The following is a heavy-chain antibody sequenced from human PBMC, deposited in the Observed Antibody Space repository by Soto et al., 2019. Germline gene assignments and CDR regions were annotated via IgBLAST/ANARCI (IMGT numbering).Heavy chain of an antibody. V-gene: IGHV4-31*03. Sequence: SETLSLTCSVSGGSISSGGYSWSWIRQHPGKGLEWIGYIYSGGSTYYNPSLKSRLTISVDTSKNQFSLKLSSVTAADTAIYYCARSHAQGFGAPHMDVWGKGTTVTVSS. CDR1: GGSISSGGYS. CDR3: ARSHAQGFGAPHMDV. D-gene: IGHD3-3*01. CDR2: IYSGGST. J-gene: IGHJ6*03.